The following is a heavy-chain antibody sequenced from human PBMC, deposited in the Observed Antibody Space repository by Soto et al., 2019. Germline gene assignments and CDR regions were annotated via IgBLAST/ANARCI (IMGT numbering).Heavy chain of an antibody. V-gene: IGHV3-30*04. CDR1: GFTFSGYA. CDR3: ARQGGSSGIWYFDY. D-gene: IGHD6-6*01. CDR2: TSYDENFK. J-gene: IGHJ4*02. Sequence: QVQLVESGGGVVQPGRFLRLSCAASGFTFSGYAMHWVRQAPGKGLEWVAATSYDENFKYYADSVKGRFTISRDNSKNTLFLQMNSLRTEDTAMYYCARQGGSSGIWYFDYWGQGSLVTVSS.